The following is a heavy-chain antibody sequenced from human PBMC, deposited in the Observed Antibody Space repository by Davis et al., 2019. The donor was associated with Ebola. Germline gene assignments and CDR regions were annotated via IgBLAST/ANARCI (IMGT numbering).Heavy chain of an antibody. CDR3: ATFEVGTS. J-gene: IGHJ5*02. Sequence: PGGSLRLSCAASGFTFSSYWMSWVRQAPGKGPEWVSSISSSSSYIYYADSVKGRFTISRDNAKNSLYLQMNSLRVEDTAVYYCATFEVGTSWGQGTLVTVSS. CDR1: GFTFSSYW. V-gene: IGHV3-21*01. D-gene: IGHD3-3*01. CDR2: ISSSSSYI.